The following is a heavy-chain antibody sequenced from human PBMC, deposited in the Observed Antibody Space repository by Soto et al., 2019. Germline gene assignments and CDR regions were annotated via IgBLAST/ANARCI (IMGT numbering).Heavy chain of an antibody. CDR3: ARDLAGYSGYDRVFFGY. CDR2: ISAYNGKT. Sequence: ASVKVSCKASGYTFTSYGISWVRQAPGQGLEWMGWISAYNGKTNYAQKLQGRVTMTTDPSTSTAYMELRSLRSDDTAVYYCARDLAGYSGYDRVFFGYWGQGTLVTVSS. D-gene: IGHD5-12*01. CDR1: GYTFTSYG. V-gene: IGHV1-18*01. J-gene: IGHJ4*02.